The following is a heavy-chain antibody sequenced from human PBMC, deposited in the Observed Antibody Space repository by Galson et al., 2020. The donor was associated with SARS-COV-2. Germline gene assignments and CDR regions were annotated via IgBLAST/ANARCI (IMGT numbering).Heavy chain of an antibody. CDR3: ARYMNGFACAFDI. V-gene: IGHV3-30-3*01. Sequence: GGSLRLSCAASGFTFSYYAMHWVRQAPGKGLEWVAVISYDGINKYSADSVKGRFTISRDNSKNTLYLQMSSVRAEDTAVYHCARYMNGFACAFDILGQGIMVTVSS. CDR1: GFTFSYYA. CDR2: ISYDGINK. D-gene: IGHD1-1*01. J-gene: IGHJ3*02.